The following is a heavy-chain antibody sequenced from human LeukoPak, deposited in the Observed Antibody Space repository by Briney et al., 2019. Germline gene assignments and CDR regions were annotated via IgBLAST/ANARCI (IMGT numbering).Heavy chain of an antibody. D-gene: IGHD6-19*01. CDR2: IKPDGSEI. CDR1: GFTFSNYW. CDR3: ARDLGSYSSGWYMGFDY. J-gene: IGHJ4*02. Sequence: GGSLRLSCAASGFTFSNYWMTWVRQAPGKGLEWVATIKPDGSEIYYVDSVKGRFTISRDNAKNSLYLQMNSLRAEDTAIYYCARDLGSYSSGWYMGFDYWGQGTLVTVSS. V-gene: IGHV3-7*01.